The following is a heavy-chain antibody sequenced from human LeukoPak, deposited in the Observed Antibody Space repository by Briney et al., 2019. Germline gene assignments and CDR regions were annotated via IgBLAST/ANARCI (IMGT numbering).Heavy chain of an antibody. V-gene: IGHV3-74*01. Sequence: GGSLRLSCGASGFTFSSYWMHWVRQAPGKGLVWVSRINSDGSSTSYADSVTGRFTTSRDNAKNTLYLQMNSLRAEDTAVYYCARGGRGSGSYYLGFDYWGQGTLVTVSS. J-gene: IGHJ4*02. D-gene: IGHD3-10*01. CDR3: ARGGRGSGSYYLGFDY. CDR1: GFTFSSYW. CDR2: INSDGSST.